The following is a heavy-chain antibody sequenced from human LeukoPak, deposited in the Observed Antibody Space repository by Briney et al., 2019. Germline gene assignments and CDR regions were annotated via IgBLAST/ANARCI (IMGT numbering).Heavy chain of an antibody. CDR2: IRYDGSSK. Sequence: GGSLRLSCAASGFTFSSYGMHWVRQAPGKGLEWVAFIRYDGSSKYYADSVKGRFTISRDNSKNTLYLQMNSLRAEDTAVYYCAKVQIQLWLFFDYWGQGTLVAVSS. V-gene: IGHV3-30*02. CDR3: AKVQIQLWLFFDY. J-gene: IGHJ4*02. D-gene: IGHD5-18*01. CDR1: GFTFSSYG.